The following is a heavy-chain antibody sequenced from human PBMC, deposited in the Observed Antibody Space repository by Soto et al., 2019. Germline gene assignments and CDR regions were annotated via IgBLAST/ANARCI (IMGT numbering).Heavy chain of an antibody. J-gene: IGHJ6*03. V-gene: IGHV3-53*04. CDR3: ARVHWYPVSYYYYMDV. CDR2: IYSGGST. CDR1: GFTVSSNY. D-gene: IGHD6-13*01. Sequence: GGSLRLSCAASGFTVSSNYMSWVRQAPGKGLEWVSVIYSGGSTYYADSVKGRFTISRHNSKNTLYLQMNSLRAEDTAVYYCARVHWYPVSYYYYMDVWGKGTTVTVSS.